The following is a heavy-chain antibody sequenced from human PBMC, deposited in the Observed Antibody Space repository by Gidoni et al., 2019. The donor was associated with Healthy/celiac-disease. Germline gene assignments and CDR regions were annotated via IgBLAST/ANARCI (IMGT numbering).Heavy chain of an antibody. Sequence: QVQLQQWGAGLLKPSETLSLTCAVYGGSFSGYYWSWIRQPPGKGLEWIGEINHSGSTNYNPSLKSRVTISVDTSKNQFSLKLSSVTAADTAVYYCASGGGQWLDLGAFDIWGQGTMVTVSS. V-gene: IGHV4-34*01. J-gene: IGHJ3*02. D-gene: IGHD6-19*01. CDR1: GGSFSGYY. CDR2: INHSGST. CDR3: ASGGGQWLDLGAFDI.